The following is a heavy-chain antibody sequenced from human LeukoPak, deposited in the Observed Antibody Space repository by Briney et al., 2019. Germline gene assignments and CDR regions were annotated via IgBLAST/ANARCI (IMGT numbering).Heavy chain of an antibody. D-gene: IGHD2-15*01. J-gene: IGHJ4*02. Sequence: GDSLKISCKSSGYSYSSYWIGWVRQMPGKGLEWMGIIYPGDSDIRYSPSFQGQVTISADKSLSTAYLQWSSLKASDTATYYCARHMSSVVGIDYWGQGTLVTVSS. CDR2: IYPGDSDI. V-gene: IGHV5-51*01. CDR1: GYSYSSYW. CDR3: ARHMSSVVGIDY.